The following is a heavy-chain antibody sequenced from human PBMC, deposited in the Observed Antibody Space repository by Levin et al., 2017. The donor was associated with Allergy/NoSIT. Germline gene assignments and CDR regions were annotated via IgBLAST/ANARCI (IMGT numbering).Heavy chain of an antibody. J-gene: IGHJ4*02. V-gene: IGHV3-23*01. D-gene: IGHD3-10*01. CDR3: AKSRWGGWVPGGFDY. CDR1: GFTFSSYA. Sequence: GESLKISCAASGFTFSSYAMSWVRQAPGKGLEWVSAISGSGGSTYYADSVKGRFTISRDNSKNTLYLQMNSLRAEDTAVYYCAKSRWGGWVPGGFDYWGQGTLVTVSS. CDR2: ISGSGGST.